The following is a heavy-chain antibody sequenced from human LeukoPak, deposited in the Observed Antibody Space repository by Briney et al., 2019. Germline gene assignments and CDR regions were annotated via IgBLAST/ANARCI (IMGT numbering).Heavy chain of an antibody. CDR3: AREGTVTAFDY. J-gene: IGHJ4*02. V-gene: IGHV3-21*01. Sequence: GGSLRLSCAASGFTFSNYSMNWVRQAPGKGLEWVSPISSSSSYIYYADSVKGRFTISRDNAKNSLYLQMNSLRAEDTAVYYCAREGTVTAFDYWGQGTLVTVSS. CDR2: ISSSSSYI. D-gene: IGHD4-17*01. CDR1: GFTFSNYS.